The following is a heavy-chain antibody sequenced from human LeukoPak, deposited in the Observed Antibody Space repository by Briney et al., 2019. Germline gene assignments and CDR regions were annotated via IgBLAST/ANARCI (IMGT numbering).Heavy chain of an antibody. CDR3: ARGQADRSYGSGSYYFDY. D-gene: IGHD3-10*01. Sequence: SVKVSCKASGGTFSSYAISWVRQAPGQGLEWMGGIIPIFGTANYAQKFQGRVTITADESTSTAYMELSSLRSEDTAVYYCARGQADRSYGSGSYYFDYWGQGTLVTVSS. V-gene: IGHV1-69*01. J-gene: IGHJ4*02. CDR2: IIPIFGTA. CDR1: GGTFSSYA.